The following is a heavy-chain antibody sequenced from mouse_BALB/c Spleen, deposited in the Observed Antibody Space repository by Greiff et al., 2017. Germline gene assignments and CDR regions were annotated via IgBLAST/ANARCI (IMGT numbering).Heavy chain of an antibody. CDR2: IDPANGNT. Sequence: EVQLVESGAELVKPGASVKLSCTASGFNIKDTYMHWVKQRPEQGLEWIGRIDPANGNTKYDPKFQGKATITADTSSNTAYLQLSSLTSEDTAVYYCARGGWLPHFDYWGQGTTLTVSS. CDR1: GFNIKDTY. J-gene: IGHJ2*01. V-gene: IGHV14-3*02. CDR3: ARGGWLPHFDY. D-gene: IGHD2-3*01.